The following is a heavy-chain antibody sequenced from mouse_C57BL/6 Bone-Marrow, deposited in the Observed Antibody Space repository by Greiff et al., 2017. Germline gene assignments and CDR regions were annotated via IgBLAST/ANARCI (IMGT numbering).Heavy chain of an antibody. CDR3: ARPGYGNLYWYFDV. D-gene: IGHD2-1*01. CDR1: GYSFTSYY. J-gene: IGHJ1*03. CDR2: IYPGSGNT. V-gene: IGHV1-66*01. Sequence: VQLQQSGPELVKPGASVKISCKASGYSFTSYYIHWVKQRPGQGLEWIGWIYPGSGNTKYNEKFKGKATLPADTSSSTAYMQLSSLTAEDSAVYYCARPGYGNLYWYFDVWGTGTTVTVSS.